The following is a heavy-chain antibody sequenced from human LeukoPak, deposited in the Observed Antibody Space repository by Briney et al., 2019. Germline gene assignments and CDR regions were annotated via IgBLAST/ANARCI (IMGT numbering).Heavy chain of an antibody. CDR3: AKDRRLIAPGDY. Sequence: GGSLRLSCAASGFTFSSYGMHWVRQAPGKGLEWVAVIWYDGSNKYYADSVKGRFTISRDNPKNTLYLQMNSLRAEDTAVYCCAKDRRLIAPGDYWGQGTLVTVSS. D-gene: IGHD3-22*01. V-gene: IGHV3-33*06. CDR2: IWYDGSNK. CDR1: GFTFSSYG. J-gene: IGHJ4*02.